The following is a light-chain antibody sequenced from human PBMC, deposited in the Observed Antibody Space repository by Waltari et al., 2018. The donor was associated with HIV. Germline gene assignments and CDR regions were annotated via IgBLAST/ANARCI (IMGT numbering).Light chain of an antibody. CDR2: GAS. V-gene: IGKV3-20*01. J-gene: IGKJ4*01. Sequence: CSASQTLTGNFLAWYQQKPGQAPTLLTYGASSRATDIPDRFSGSGSGTDFTLTISRLEPEDFALYYCQQYVNSLTFGGGTKVEIK. CDR1: QTLTGNF. CDR3: QQYVNSLT.